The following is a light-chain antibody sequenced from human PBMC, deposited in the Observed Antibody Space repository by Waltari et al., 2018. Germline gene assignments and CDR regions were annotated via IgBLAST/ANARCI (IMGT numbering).Light chain of an antibody. CDR2: AAS. V-gene: IGKV1-NL1*01. J-gene: IGKJ4*01. Sequence: DIQMTQSPSSLSASVGDRVTITCRASQGISNSLAWYQQKPGKAPKLLLYAASRLESGVPTRFSGSGSGTDYTLTISSLQPEDCATYYCQQYYSTLALTFGGGTKVEIK. CDR1: QGISNS. CDR3: QQYYSTLALT.